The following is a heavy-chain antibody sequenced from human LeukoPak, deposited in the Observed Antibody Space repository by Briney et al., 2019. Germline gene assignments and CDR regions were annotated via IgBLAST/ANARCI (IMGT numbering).Heavy chain of an antibody. J-gene: IGHJ3*02. D-gene: IGHD1-7*01. Sequence: PGGSLRLSCAASGFTVSSNYMSWVRRAPGKGLEWVSVIYSGGSTYYADSVKGRFTISKDSSKNTLYLQMSSLRAEDTALYYCARDMESELSDAFDIWGQGTVVTVSS. CDR1: GFTVSSNY. V-gene: IGHV3-66*01. CDR3: ARDMESELSDAFDI. CDR2: IYSGGST.